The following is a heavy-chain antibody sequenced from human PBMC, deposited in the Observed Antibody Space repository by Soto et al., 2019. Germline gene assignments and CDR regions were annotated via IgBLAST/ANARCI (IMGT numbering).Heavy chain of an antibody. J-gene: IGHJ5*01. CDR2: ISGSGATT. CDR3: ATLRYLHWSAYNWFEY. Sequence: PGGSLRLSCAASGFTFSSYAMTWVRQAPGKGLEWVSGISGSGATTSYADSVKGRFTVSRDNSKNTLYLQMNSLRVEDTAVYHCATLRYLHWSAYNWFEYWGQGTPVTVSS. D-gene: IGHD3-9*01. V-gene: IGHV3-23*01. CDR1: GFTFSSYA.